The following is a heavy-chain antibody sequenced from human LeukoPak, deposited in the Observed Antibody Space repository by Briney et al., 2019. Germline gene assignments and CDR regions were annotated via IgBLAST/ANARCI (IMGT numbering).Heavy chain of an antibody. Sequence: GGSLRPSCAASGFTVSSNYMSWVRQAPGKGLEWVSVIYSGGSTYYADSVKGRFTISRDNSKNTLYLQMNSLRAEDTAVYYCARDFAAAGYFDYWGQGTLVTVSS. D-gene: IGHD6-13*01. CDR2: IYSGGST. J-gene: IGHJ4*02. CDR1: GFTVSSNY. CDR3: ARDFAAAGYFDY. V-gene: IGHV3-53*01.